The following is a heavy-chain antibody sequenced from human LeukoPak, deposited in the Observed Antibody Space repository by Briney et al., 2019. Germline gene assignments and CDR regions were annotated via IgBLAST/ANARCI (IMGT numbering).Heavy chain of an antibody. J-gene: IGHJ6*02. D-gene: IGHD5-24*01. CDR3: SRGPIQLWMHNGMDV. Sequence: PGRSLRLSCAASGFTPGDHAMTWVRQAPGKGLEWVALIRSNAYRGTTEYAPSVKGRFSISRDDSKSVVYLQMNGLKSEDTAVYYCSRGPIQLWMHNGMDVWGQGTTVTVSS. CDR2: IRSNAYRGTT. V-gene: IGHV3-49*04. CDR1: GFTPGDHA.